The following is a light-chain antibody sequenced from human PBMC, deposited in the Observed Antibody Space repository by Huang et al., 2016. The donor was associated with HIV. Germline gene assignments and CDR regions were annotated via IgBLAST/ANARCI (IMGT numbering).Light chain of an antibody. CDR2: DAS. J-gene: IGKJ1*01. Sequence: DIQMTQSPSSLSASVGDRVTITCQASQDISNYLNWYQQKPGKAPKLLIYDASNLETGVPSRFSGSGSGTDFSVTISSLQPEDFATYYCQQYDNLPWTFGQGTKVEIK. CDR1: QDISNY. V-gene: IGKV1-33*01. CDR3: QQYDNLPWT.